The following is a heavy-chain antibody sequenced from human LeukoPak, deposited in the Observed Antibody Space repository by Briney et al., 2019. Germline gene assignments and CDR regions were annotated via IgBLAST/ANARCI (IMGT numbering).Heavy chain of an antibody. D-gene: IGHD2-8*02. V-gene: IGHV3-33*01. J-gene: IGHJ4*02. CDR3: ARQTGGSGGHYFDY. Sequence: GGSLRLSCAASGFTFSSYGMHWVRQAPGKGLGWVAVIWYDGSNKYYADPVKGRFTISRDNSKNTLYLQMNSLRAEDTAVYYCARQTGGSGGHYFDYWGQGTLVTVSS. CDR2: IWYDGSNK. CDR1: GFTFSSYG.